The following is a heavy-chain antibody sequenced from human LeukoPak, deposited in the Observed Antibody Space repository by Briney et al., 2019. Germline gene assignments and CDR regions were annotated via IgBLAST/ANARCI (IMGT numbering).Heavy chain of an antibody. D-gene: IGHD1-14*01. CDR1: GGSMTSHY. CDR2: AFYSGTT. V-gene: IGHV4-59*11. CDR3: ARTPGNTLDY. Sequence: PSETLSLTCSVSGGSMTSHYWTWIRQPPGKGLEWIGYAFYSGTTNYNPSLKSRVTISVDTSKKPFSLQLNSVTAADPAVYYCARTPGNTLDYWGQGTLVSVSS. J-gene: IGHJ4*02.